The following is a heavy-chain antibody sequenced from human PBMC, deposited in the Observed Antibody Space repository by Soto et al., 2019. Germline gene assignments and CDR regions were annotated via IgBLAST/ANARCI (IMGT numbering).Heavy chain of an antibody. D-gene: IGHD5-12*01. CDR3: ARGRDGYRSGDFDY. CDR1: GGSISSYY. Sequence: SETLSLTCTVSGGSISSYYWSWIRQPPGKGLEWIGYIYYSGSTNYNPSLKSRVTISVDTSKNQFSLKLSSVTAADTAVYYCARGRDGYRSGDFDYWGQATLVTVSS. V-gene: IGHV4-59*01. J-gene: IGHJ4*02. CDR2: IYYSGST.